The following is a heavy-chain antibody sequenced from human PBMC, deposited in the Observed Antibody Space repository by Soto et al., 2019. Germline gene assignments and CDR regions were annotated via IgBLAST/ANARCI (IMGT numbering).Heavy chain of an antibody. CDR3: ARDRGGIAAAGMYYFDY. J-gene: IGHJ4*02. V-gene: IGHV1-3*01. CDR1: GYTFTSYA. CDR2: INAGNGNT. Sequence: QVQLVQSGAEVKKPGASVKVSCKASGYTFTSYAMHWVRQAPGQRLEWMGWINAGNGNTKYSQTFQGRVTITRDTSASTAYMELSSLRSEDTAVYYCARDRGGIAAAGMYYFDYWGQGTLVTVSS. D-gene: IGHD6-13*01.